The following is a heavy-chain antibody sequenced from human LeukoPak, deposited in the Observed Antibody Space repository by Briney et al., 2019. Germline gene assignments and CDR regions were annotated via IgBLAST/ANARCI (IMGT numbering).Heavy chain of an antibody. CDR1: SYTFTSYG. V-gene: IGHV1-18*01. CDR3: ARKSEWELLDY. Sequence: ASVKVSCKASSYTFTSYGISWVRQAPGQGLEWMGWISAYNGNTNYAQKLQGRVTMTTDTSTSTACMELRSLRSDDTAVYYCARKSEWELLDYWGQGTLVTVSS. J-gene: IGHJ4*02. CDR2: ISAYNGNT. D-gene: IGHD1-26*01.